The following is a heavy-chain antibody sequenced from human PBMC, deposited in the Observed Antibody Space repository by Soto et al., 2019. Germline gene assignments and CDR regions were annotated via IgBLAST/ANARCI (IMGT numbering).Heavy chain of an antibody. CDR2: ISTDIGNT. Sequence: QVQLVQSGAEVKKPGASVKVSCKTSGYTFTTYGISWVRQAPGQGLEWMGWISTDIGNTNYAQKVQDRVTMTTDTSTSTAYMELRSLRSDDTAVYYCARFNCISSSCYEGYFDHWGHATLVTVSS. J-gene: IGHJ4*01. CDR3: ARFNCISSSCYEGYFDH. CDR1: GYTFTTYG. V-gene: IGHV1-18*01. D-gene: IGHD2-2*01.